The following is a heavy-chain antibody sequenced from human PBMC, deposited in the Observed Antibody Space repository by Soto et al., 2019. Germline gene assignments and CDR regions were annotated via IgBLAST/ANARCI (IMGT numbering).Heavy chain of an antibody. D-gene: IGHD3-3*01. CDR1: GFTFTSSA. CDR2: IVVGSGNT. CDR3: AADKVFGVAVRNWFDP. J-gene: IGHJ5*02. V-gene: IGHV1-58*02. Sequence: SVKVSCKASGFTFTSSAMQWVRQARGQRLEWIGWIVVGSGNTNYAQKFQERVTITRDMSTSTAYTELSSLRSEDTAVYYCAADKVFGVAVRNWFDPWGQGTLVTVSS.